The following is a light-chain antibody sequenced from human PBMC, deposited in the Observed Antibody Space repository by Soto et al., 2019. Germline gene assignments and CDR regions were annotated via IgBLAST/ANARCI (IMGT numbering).Light chain of an antibody. CDR1: QSISLA. CDR2: DAS. J-gene: IGKJ1*01. V-gene: IGKV3-11*01. Sequence: EIVLTQSPATLSLSPGERATLSGRASQSISLAIAWYQHKPGQAPRLLIFDASKRATGIPARFRGSGSGTDFTLSISSLEPEDFAVYYCQQRTDRPPWTFGQGTKVESK. CDR3: QQRTDRPPWT.